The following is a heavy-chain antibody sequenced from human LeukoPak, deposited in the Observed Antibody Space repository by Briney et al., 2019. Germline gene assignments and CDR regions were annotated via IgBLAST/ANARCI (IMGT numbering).Heavy chain of an antibody. Sequence: GGSLRLSCAASGFTFSSYSMNWVRQALGKGLEWVSSISSSSSYIYYADSVKGRFTISRDNAKNSLYLQMNSLRAEDTAVYYCARQYYDILTGYYKPGDYFDYWGQGTLVTVSS. CDR1: GFTFSSYS. V-gene: IGHV3-21*01. J-gene: IGHJ4*02. CDR3: ARQYYDILTGYYKPGDYFDY. CDR2: ISSSSSYI. D-gene: IGHD3-9*01.